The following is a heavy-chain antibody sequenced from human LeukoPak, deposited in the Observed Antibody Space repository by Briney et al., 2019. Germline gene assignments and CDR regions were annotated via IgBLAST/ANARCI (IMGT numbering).Heavy chain of an antibody. V-gene: IGHV7-4-1*02. D-gene: IGHD2-2*01. CDR2: INTNTGNP. J-gene: IGHJ4*02. CDR1: GYTLTSYA. CDR3: ARDSVPYCSSTSCSPWDY. Sequence: GASVKVSCKASGYTLTSYAMNWVRQAPGQGLEWMGWINTNTGNPTYAQGFTGRFVFSLDTSVSTAYLQISSLKAEDTAVYYCARDSVPYCSSTSCSPWDYWGQGTLVTVSS.